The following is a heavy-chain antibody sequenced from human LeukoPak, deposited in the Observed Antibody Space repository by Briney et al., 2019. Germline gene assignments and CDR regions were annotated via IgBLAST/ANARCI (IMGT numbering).Heavy chain of an antibody. CDR2: ISPTGSTT. Sequence: GGSLRLSCTASGFSFSGHWMHWARQLPGKGLVWVSRISPTGSTTSYADSVKGRFTISRDSAKNTLYLQMNSLTAEDTAVYYCARGGEYSYGLFDFWGQGTLVTVSS. J-gene: IGHJ4*02. D-gene: IGHD5-18*01. CDR3: ARGGEYSYGLFDF. CDR1: GFSFSGHW. V-gene: IGHV3-74*01.